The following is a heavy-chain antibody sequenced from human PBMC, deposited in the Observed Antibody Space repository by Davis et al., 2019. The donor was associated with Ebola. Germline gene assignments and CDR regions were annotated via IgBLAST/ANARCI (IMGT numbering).Heavy chain of an antibody. D-gene: IGHD3-22*01. Sequence: SETLSLTCTVSGGSISSYYWSWIRQPPGKGLEWIGYIYYSGSTNYNPSLKSRVTISVDTSKNQFSLKLSSVTAADTAVYYCARLVALYDDSGYAYFDYWGLGTLVTVSS. CDR3: ARLVALYDDSGYAYFDY. J-gene: IGHJ4*02. CDR1: GGSISSYY. V-gene: IGHV4-59*12. CDR2: IYYSGST.